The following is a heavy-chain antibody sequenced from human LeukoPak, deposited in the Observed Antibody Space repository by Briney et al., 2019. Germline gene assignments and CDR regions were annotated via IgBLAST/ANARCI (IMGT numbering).Heavy chain of an antibody. J-gene: IGHJ4*02. Sequence: GGSLRLSCAASGFTFSSYSMNWVRQAPGKGLEWVSYISSSSSTIYYADSVKGRFTISRDNAKNSLYLQMNSLRAEDTALYYCAKDLGPGSMATSPGFDYWGQGTLVTVSS. CDR3: AKDLGPGSMATSPGFDY. CDR2: ISSSSSTI. D-gene: IGHD5-24*01. V-gene: IGHV3-48*04. CDR1: GFTFSSYS.